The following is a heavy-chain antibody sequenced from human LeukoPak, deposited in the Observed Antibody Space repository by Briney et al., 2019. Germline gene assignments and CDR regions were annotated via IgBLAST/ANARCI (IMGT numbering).Heavy chain of an antibody. CDR2: ISSSSSYI. V-gene: IGHV3-11*03. D-gene: IGHD3-22*01. J-gene: IGHJ4*02. CDR3: AKSLSPSYYYDSSGYYFDY. CDR1: GFTLSDYY. Sequence: LGGSLRLSCAASGFTLSDYYMSWVRQAPGKGLEWVSSISSSSSYIYYADSVKGRFTISRDNAKNSLYLQMNSLRAEDTALYYCAKSLSPSYYYDSSGYYFDYWGQGTLVTVSS.